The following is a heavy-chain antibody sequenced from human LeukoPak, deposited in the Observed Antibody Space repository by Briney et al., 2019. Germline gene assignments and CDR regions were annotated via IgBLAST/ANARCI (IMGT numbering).Heavy chain of an antibody. D-gene: IGHD3-10*01. Sequence: SETLSLTCTVSGGSISSYYWSWIRQPPGKGLEWIGYIYYSGSTNYNPSLKSRVTISVDTSKNQCSLKLSSVTAADTAVYYCARGLGFGANWFDPWGQGTLVTVSS. CDR1: GGSISSYY. CDR3: ARGLGFGANWFDP. J-gene: IGHJ5*02. V-gene: IGHV4-59*01. CDR2: IYYSGST.